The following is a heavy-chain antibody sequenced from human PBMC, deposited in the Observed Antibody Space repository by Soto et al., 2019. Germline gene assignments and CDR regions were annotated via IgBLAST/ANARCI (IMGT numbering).Heavy chain of an antibody. CDR1: GYTFTNYW. CDR2: IYPGDSDT. D-gene: IGHD5-18*01. CDR3: ARVRGRDIQLWTHYGMDV. J-gene: IGHJ6*02. Sequence: PGESLKISCKGSGYTFTNYWIGWVRQLPGKGLEWMGIIYPGDSDTRYSPSFQGHVTITVDKSTSTAYLQWNTLRAEDTAVYYCARVRGRDIQLWTHYGMDVWGQGITVTVSS. V-gene: IGHV5-51*01.